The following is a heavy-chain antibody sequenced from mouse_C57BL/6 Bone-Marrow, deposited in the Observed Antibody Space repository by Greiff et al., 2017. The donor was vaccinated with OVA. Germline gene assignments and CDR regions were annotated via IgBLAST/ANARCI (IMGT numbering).Heavy chain of an antibody. CDR2: ISSGSSTI. CDR1: GFTFSDYG. Sequence: VQLKESGGGLVKPGGSLKLSCAASGFTFSDYGMHWVRQAPEKGLEWVAYISSGSSTIYYADKVKGRFTISRDNAKNTLFLQMTSLRFEDTAMYNCAKIYYDYVDAMDYWGQGTSVTVSS. V-gene: IGHV5-17*01. J-gene: IGHJ4*01. CDR3: AKIYYDYVDAMDY. D-gene: IGHD2-4*01.